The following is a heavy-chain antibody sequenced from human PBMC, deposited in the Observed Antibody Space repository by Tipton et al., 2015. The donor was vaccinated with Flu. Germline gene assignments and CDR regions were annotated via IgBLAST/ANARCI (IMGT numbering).Heavy chain of an antibody. D-gene: IGHD3-16*02. CDR2: VYYTGST. CDR1: GGSFNNYY. CDR3: ARGVAPVIPGDS. V-gene: IGHV4-59*01. J-gene: IGHJ4*02. Sequence: TLSLTCTLSGGSFNNYYWTWIRQTPAKGLEWIGYVYYTGSTTYNPSLRSRATISLDTLTSQFSLNLKSVTAADTAVYFCARGVAPVIPGDSWGQGTLVTVSS.